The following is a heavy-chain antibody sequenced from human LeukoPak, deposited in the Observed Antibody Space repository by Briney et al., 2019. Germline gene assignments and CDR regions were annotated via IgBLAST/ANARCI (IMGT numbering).Heavy chain of an antibody. J-gene: IGHJ4*02. CDR1: GFTFSSSA. V-gene: IGHV3-66*01. CDR3: ARDILARGGSYYDGY. D-gene: IGHD1-26*01. Sequence: GGSLRLSCAASGFTFSSSAMSWVRQAPGKGLEWVSVIYSGGSTYYADSVKGRFTISRDNSKNTLYLQMNSLRAEDTAVYYCARDILARGGSYYDGYWGQGTLVTVSS. CDR2: IYSGGST.